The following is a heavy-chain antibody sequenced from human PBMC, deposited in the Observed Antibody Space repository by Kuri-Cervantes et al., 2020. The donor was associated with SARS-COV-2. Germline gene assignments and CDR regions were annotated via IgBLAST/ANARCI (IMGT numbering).Heavy chain of an antibody. V-gene: IGHV3-21*04. J-gene: IGHJ4*02. D-gene: IGHD4-11*01. Sequence: GGSLRLSCAASGFTFSSYSMNWVRQAPGKGLEWVSSISSSISYIYYADSVKGRFTISRDNSKNTLYLQMNSLRAEDTAVYYCAKTPVDYNSGKGPLDYWGQGTLVTVSS. CDR3: AKTPVDYNSGKGPLDY. CDR2: ISSSISYI. CDR1: GFTFSSYS.